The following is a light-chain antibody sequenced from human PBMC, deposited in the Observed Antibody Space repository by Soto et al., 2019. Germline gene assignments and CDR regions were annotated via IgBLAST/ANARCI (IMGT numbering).Light chain of an antibody. Sequence: DIHLTQSPSLLSASVVDRVTITFRASQGISQYVAWYQQKPGKAPKLLIYAATVLQGGVPSRFSGTGSATEFILTISSLQPEDFATYYCQQVNSYPLTFGGGTKVDIK. CDR3: QQVNSYPLT. CDR2: AAT. V-gene: IGKV1-9*01. CDR1: QGISQY. J-gene: IGKJ4*01.